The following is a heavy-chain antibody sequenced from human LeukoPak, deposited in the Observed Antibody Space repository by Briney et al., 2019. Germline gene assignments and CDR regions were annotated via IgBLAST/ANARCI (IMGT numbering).Heavy chain of an antibody. CDR3: ARASYSIGYNWFDP. CDR2: IYYSGST. D-gene: IGHD1-26*01. V-gene: IGHV4-39*07. J-gene: IGHJ5*02. CDR1: GGSISSSSYY. Sequence: NTSETLSLTCTVSGGSISSSSYYWGWIRQPPGKGLEWIGSIYYSGSTHYNPSLKSRVTISVDTSKNQFSLKLSSVTAADTAVYYCARASYSIGYNWFDPWDQGTLVTVSS.